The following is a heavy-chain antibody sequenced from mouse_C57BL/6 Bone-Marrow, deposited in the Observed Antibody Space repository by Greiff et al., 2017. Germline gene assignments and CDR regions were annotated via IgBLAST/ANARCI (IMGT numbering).Heavy chain of an antibody. CDR2: ISYDGSN. J-gene: IGHJ2*01. V-gene: IGHV3-6*01. CDR3: ARNYYGSSLYFDY. Sequence: EVKVEESGPGLVKPSQSLSLTCSVTGYSFTSGYYWNWIRQFPGNKLEWMGYISYDGSNNYNPSLKNRISITRDTSKNQFFLKLNSVTTEDTATYYCARNYYGSSLYFDYWGQGTTLTVSS. D-gene: IGHD1-1*01. CDR1: GYSFTSGYY.